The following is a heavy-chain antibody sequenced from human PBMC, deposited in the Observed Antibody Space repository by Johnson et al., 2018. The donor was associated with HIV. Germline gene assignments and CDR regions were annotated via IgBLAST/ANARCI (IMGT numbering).Heavy chain of an antibody. J-gene: IGHJ3*02. V-gene: IGHV3-30-3*01. D-gene: IGHD6-19*01. CDR2: ISYDGSNK. CDR3: ASTGYSSGWYWDAFDI. Sequence: QMQLVESGGGVVQPGRSLRLSCAASGFTFSSYAMHWVRQAPGKGLEWVAVISYDGSNKYYADSVKGRLTISRDNSKNTLYLQMNSLRAEDTAVYYCASTGYSSGWYWDAFDIWGQGTMVTVSS. CDR1: GFTFSSYA.